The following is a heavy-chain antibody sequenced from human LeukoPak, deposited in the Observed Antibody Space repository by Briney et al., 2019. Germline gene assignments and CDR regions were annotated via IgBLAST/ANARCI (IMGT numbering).Heavy chain of an antibody. CDR1: GYTFTDYY. CDR2: VNLNSGGT. Sequence: ASVKVSCKASGYTFTDYYMHWVRQGPGHGHELLGWVNLNSGGTHYVQKFQGRVTMTRDTSISTAYIELSSLRSDDTAVYYCTRGGDYEGPNFFDYWGQGTLVTVSS. D-gene: IGHD3-22*01. V-gene: IGHV1-2*02. J-gene: IGHJ4*02. CDR3: TRGGDYEGPNFFDY.